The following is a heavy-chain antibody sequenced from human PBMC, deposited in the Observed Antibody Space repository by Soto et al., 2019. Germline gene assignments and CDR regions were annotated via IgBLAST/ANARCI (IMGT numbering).Heavy chain of an antibody. CDR3: AKAAYSSSSPHFDY. CDR1: GFTFSNYA. D-gene: IGHD6-13*01. J-gene: IGHJ4*02. V-gene: IGHV3-23*01. CDR2: ISGGVSDT. Sequence: GGSLRLSCAASGFTFSNYAMSWVRQAPGKGLEWVSAISGGVSDTHYADSVKGRFTISRDNSKNTLYLQMNSLRAEDTAVYYCAKAAYSSSSPHFDYWGQGTLVTVSS.